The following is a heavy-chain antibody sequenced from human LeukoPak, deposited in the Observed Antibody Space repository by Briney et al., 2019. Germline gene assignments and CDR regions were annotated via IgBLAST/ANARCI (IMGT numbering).Heavy chain of an antibody. CDR1: GFTFSNYG. J-gene: IGHJ1*01. CDR3: ARDLSPAYFLH. Sequence: SGGSLRLSCAASGFTFSNYGMHWVRQAPGKGLEWVAFIRYDGSNKYYPGSVKGRFSISRDNSKNTLYPQMNSLRAEDTAVYYCARDLSPAYFLHWGQGTLVTVSS. CDR2: IRYDGSNK. D-gene: IGHD2/OR15-2a*01. V-gene: IGHV3-30*02.